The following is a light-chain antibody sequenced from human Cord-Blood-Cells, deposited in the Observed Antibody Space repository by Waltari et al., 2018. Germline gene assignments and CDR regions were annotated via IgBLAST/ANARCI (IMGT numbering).Light chain of an antibody. V-gene: IGLV2-23*02. J-gene: IGLJ2*01. CDR1: SSAGGSYNL. CDR3: CSYAGSSTLV. CDR2: EVS. Sequence: QSALTQPASVSGSPGQSITISCTGTSSAGGSYNLFSWYQQHPGKAPKLMIYEVSKRPSGVSNRFSGSKSGNTASLTISGLQAEDEADYYCCSYAGSSTLVFGGGTKLTVL.